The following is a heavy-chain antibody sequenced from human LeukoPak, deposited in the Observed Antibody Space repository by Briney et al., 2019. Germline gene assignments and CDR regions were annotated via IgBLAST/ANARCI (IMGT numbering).Heavy chain of an antibody. CDR2: MNPNSGNT. D-gene: IGHD3-16*01. CDR3: ASRSAMITFGGAYSSLAFDI. J-gene: IGHJ3*02. V-gene: IGHV1-8*02. CDR1: GYTFTGYY. Sequence: GASVKVSCKASGYTFTGYYMHWVRQATRQGLEWMGWMNPNSGNTGYAQKFQGRVNMTRNTSISTAYMELRSLRSDDTAVYYCASRSAMITFGGAYSSLAFDIWGQGTMVTVSS.